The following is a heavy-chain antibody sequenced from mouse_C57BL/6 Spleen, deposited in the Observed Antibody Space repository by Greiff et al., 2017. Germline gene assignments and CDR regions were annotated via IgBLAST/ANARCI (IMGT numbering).Heavy chain of an antibody. V-gene: IGHV5-17*01. D-gene: IGHD2-4*01. Sequence: EVQLVEPGGGLVKPGGSLKLSCAASGFTFSDYGMHWVRQAPEKGLAWVAYISSGSSTIYYADTVKGRFTISRDNAKNTLFLQMTSLRSEDTAMYYCAGLYYDYDGGFAYWGQGTLVTVSA. CDR2: ISSGSSTI. CDR3: AGLYYDYDGGFAY. J-gene: IGHJ3*01. CDR1: GFTFSDYG.